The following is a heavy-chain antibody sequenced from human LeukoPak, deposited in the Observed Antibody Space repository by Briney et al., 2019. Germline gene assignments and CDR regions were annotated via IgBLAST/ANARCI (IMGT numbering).Heavy chain of an antibody. J-gene: IGHJ4*02. CDR1: GYTFTGYY. D-gene: IGHD6-6*01. CDR2: INPNSGGT. Sequence: ASVKVSCKASGYTFTGYYMHWVRQAPGQGLEWMGWINPNSGGTNYAQKFQGRVTMTRDTSISTAYMELSRLRSDDTAVYYCARDLEQLVPLFDYWGQGTQVTVSS. V-gene: IGHV1-2*02. CDR3: ARDLEQLVPLFDY.